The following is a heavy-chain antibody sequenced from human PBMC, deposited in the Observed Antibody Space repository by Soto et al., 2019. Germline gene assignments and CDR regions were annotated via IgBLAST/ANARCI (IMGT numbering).Heavy chain of an antibody. Sequence: PSETLSLTCTVSGGSISSSSYYWGWIRQPPGKGLEWIGSIYYSGSTYYNPSLKSRVTISVDTPKNQFSLKLSSVTAADTAVYYCARHLAYYYGMDVWGQGATVTVSS. V-gene: IGHV4-39*01. CDR2: IYYSGST. J-gene: IGHJ6*02. CDR3: ARHLAYYYGMDV. CDR1: GGSISSSSYY.